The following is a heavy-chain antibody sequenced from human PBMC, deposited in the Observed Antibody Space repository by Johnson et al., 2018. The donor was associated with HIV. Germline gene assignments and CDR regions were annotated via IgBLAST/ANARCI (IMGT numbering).Heavy chain of an antibody. CDR3: ARALGATYAFDM. V-gene: IGHV3-13*01. Sequence: SVKGRFTISRENAKNSLYLQMNSLRAGDTAVYYCARALGATYAFDMWGQGTMVTVSS. J-gene: IGHJ3*02. D-gene: IGHD1-26*01.